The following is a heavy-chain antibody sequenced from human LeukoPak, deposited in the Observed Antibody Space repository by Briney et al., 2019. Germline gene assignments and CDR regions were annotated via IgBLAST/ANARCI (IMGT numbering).Heavy chain of an antibody. Sequence: ASVKVSCKASGYTFTGYYMHWVRQVPGQGLEWMGWINPNSGGTNYAQKFQGRVTMTRDTSISTAYMELSRLRSDDTAVYYCARDPRYYYDSSGYYPFDYWGQGTLVTVSS. J-gene: IGHJ4*02. CDR1: GYTFTGYY. V-gene: IGHV1-2*02. D-gene: IGHD3-22*01. CDR3: ARDPRYYYDSSGYYPFDY. CDR2: INPNSGGT.